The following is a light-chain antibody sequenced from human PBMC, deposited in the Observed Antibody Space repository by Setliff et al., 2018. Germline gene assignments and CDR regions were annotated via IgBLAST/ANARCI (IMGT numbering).Light chain of an antibody. J-gene: IGKJ4*01. V-gene: IGKV4-1*01. CDR3: QQYYSTPRT. CDR2: WAS. Sequence: DIVMTQSPDSLAASLGERATINCKSSQSVLYYSNNKNYLAWYQQKPGQPPRLLIYWASTRESGVPDRFSGSGSGTDFTLTISSLQAEDVAVYYCQQYYSTPRTFGGGTKVDIK. CDR1: QSVLYYSNNKNY.